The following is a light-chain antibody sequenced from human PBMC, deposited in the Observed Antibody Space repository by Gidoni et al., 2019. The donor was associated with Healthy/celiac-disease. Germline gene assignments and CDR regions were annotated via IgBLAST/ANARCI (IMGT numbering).Light chain of an antibody. CDR3: QQYYSTPLT. V-gene: IGKV4-1*01. J-gene: IGKJ4*01. CDR1: QSVLYSSNNKNY. Sequence: RATINCKSSQSVLYSSNNKNYLAWYQQKPGQPPKLLIYWASTRESGVPDRFSGSGSGTDFTLTISSLQAEDVAVYYCQQYYSTPLTCGGGTKGEIK. CDR2: WAS.